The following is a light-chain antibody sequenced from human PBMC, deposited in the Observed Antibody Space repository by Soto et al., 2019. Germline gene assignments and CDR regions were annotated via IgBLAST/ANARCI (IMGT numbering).Light chain of an antibody. Sequence: DVVMTQSPLSLPVTLGQPASISCRSSQSLVYSDGNTYLNWFQQMPGQSPRRLIYKVSNRDYGVPDRFRGRWSGANFTLKSSSVDADDVGVYFCMQATHWPWTFGQETKVEI. CDR3: MQATHWPWT. V-gene: IGKV2-30*01. CDR2: KVS. CDR1: QSLVYSDGNTY. J-gene: IGKJ1*01.